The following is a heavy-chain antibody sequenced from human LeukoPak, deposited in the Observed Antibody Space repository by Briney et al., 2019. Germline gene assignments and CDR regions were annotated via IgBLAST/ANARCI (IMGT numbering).Heavy chain of an antibody. CDR1: GFTFSSYA. J-gene: IGHJ4*02. Sequence: GSLRLSCAASGFTFSSYALSWVRQAPGKGLEWIGYIYYSGSTNYNPSLKSRVTISVDTSKNQFSLKLSSVTAADTAVYYCAREYDYWGQGTLVTVSS. CDR2: IYYSGST. CDR3: AREYDY. V-gene: IGHV4-59*01.